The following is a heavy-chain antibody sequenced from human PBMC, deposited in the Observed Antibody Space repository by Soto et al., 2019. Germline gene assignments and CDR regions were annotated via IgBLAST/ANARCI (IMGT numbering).Heavy chain of an antibody. CDR3: AREIVAAAGKDY. CDR2: INAGNGNT. Sequence: ASVKVSCKASGYTFTSYAMHWVRQAPGQRLEWMGWINAGNGNTKYSQKFQGRVTITRDTSASTAYMELSSLRSEDTAVYYCAREIVAAAGKDYWGQGTLVTVSS. CDR1: GYTFTSYA. D-gene: IGHD6-13*01. V-gene: IGHV1-3*01. J-gene: IGHJ4*02.